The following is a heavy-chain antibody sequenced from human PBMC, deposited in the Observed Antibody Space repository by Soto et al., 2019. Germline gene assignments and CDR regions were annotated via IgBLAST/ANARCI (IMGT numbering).Heavy chain of an antibody. D-gene: IGHD2-15*01. V-gene: IGHV4-39*01. Sequence: KASETLSLTCTVSGGSISDISYCWGWIRQPPGKGLQWIGCMFYSGATYYNPSLKNRVTLSVDTSNNEFSLKLVSVTAPDTAVYYCARRKSGSDWLDPWGQGTLVTVSS. CDR3: ARRKSGSDWLDP. J-gene: IGHJ5*02. CDR2: MFYSGAT. CDR1: GGSISDISYC.